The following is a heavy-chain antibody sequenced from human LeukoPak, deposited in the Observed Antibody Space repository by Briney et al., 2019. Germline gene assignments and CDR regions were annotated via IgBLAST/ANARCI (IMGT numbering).Heavy chain of an antibody. V-gene: IGHV4-31*01. CDR3: ARSPDDAFDI. CDR1: GGSISSGGYY. J-gene: IGHJ3*02. Sequence: TLSLTCTVSGGSISSGGYYWSSICQHPGKGLQWFGYIYYSGTTYYNPSLKSPVSISVDTSKNQFSLKLNSVTGAGTAVYYCARSPDDAFDIWGQGTMVTVSS. CDR2: IYYSGTT.